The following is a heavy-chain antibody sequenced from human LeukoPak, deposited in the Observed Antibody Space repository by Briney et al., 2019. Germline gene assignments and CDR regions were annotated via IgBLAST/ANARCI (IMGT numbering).Heavy chain of an antibody. CDR1: GFTFTNHA. CDR2: ISGNGGST. CDR3: ARAGVIRYVAWLINYYMDV. Sequence: GGSLRLSCAASGFTFTNHAMQWVRQAPGKGLEYVSAISGNGGSTYYANSVKGRFTISRDNSKNTVYLHMDSLRAEDMAVYYCARAGVIRYVAWLINYYMDVWGKGTTVTVSS. J-gene: IGHJ6*03. V-gene: IGHV3-64*01. D-gene: IGHD3-9*01.